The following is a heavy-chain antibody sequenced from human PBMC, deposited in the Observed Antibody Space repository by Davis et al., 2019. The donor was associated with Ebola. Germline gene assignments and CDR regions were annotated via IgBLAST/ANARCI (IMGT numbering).Heavy chain of an antibody. CDR3: ARAVYDILTYATSWGNWFDP. CDR1: GFIFSSYG. V-gene: IGHV3-33*01. J-gene: IGHJ5*02. CDR2: IWYDGSNK. D-gene: IGHD3-9*01. Sequence: GGSLRLSCAASGFIFSSYGMHWVRQAPGKGLEWVAVIWYDGSNKYYADSVKCRFTISRDNSKNTLYLQMNRLRAEDTDVYYCARAVYDILTYATSWGNWFDPWGQGTLVTVSS.